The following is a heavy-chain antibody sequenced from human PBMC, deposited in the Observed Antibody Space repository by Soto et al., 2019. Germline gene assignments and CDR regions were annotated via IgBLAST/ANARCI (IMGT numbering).Heavy chain of an antibody. CDR1: GRSIRSYY. Sequence: SGTLSPPRPVSGRSIRSYYWGWVPQPPGMGLELIGYIYYSGSTNYTPSLKSRVTISVDTSKYQFSLKLSSVTAADTAVYYCARPHGGSSGWDNWFDPWGQGTLVTVSS. CDR3: ARPHGGSSGWDNWFDP. D-gene: IGHD6-25*01. J-gene: IGHJ5*02. CDR2: IYYSGST. V-gene: IGHV4-59*01.